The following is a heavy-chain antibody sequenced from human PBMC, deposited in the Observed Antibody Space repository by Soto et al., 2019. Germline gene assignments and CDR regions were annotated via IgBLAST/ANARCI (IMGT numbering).Heavy chain of an antibody. CDR2: MNPNSGNT. CDR1: GYTFTSYD. Sequence: ASVKVSCKASGYTFTSYDINWVRQATGQGLEWMGWMNPNSGNTGYAQKFQGRVTMTRNTSISTAYMELSSLRSEDTAVYYCARGGWDYDFWSGYYGQNDYWGQGTLVTVSS. V-gene: IGHV1-8*01. J-gene: IGHJ4*02. CDR3: ARGGWDYDFWSGYYGQNDY. D-gene: IGHD3-3*01.